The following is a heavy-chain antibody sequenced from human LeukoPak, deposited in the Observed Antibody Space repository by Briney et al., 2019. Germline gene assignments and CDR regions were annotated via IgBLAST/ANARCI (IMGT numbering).Heavy chain of an antibody. CDR3: ARVSRKVVVVPAARGWFDP. V-gene: IGHV1-2*02. D-gene: IGHD2-2*01. CDR2: INPNSGGT. CDR1: GYTFTRYY. Sequence: GASVKVSCKASGYTFTRYYMHWVRQAPGQGLEWMGWINPNSGGTNYAQKFQGRVTMTKDTSISTAYMELSRLRSDDTAVYYCARVSRKVVVVPAARGWFDPWGQGTLVTVSS. J-gene: IGHJ5*02.